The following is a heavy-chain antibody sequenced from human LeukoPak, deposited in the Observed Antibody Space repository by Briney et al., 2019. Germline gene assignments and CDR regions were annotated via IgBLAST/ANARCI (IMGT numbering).Heavy chain of an antibody. V-gene: IGHV3-11*06. CDR1: GFTFSDYY. CDR2: ISSNSSYT. D-gene: IGHD3-10*01. CDR3: ARTLLWFGEPYYFDY. J-gene: IGHJ4*02. Sequence: AGGSLRLSCAASGFTFSDYYMSWIRQAPGKGLEWVSYISSNSSYTNYADSVKGRFTISRDNAKNSLYLQMNSLRAEDTAVYYCARTLLWFGEPYYFDYWGQGTLVTVSS.